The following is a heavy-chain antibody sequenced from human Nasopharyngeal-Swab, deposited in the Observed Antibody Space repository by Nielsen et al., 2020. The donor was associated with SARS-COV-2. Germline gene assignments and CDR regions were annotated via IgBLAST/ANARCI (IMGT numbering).Heavy chain of an antibody. Sequence: GESLKISCVTSGFTFGRYWMTWVRQTPGKGLEWVANIQQDGYITYYLESVKGRFTISSVNAKNSLYLQMNSLRAEDTAVYFCARDPPSTGDYYFDHWGQGTLVTVSS. CDR3: ARDPPSTGDYYFDH. CDR2: IQQDGYIT. J-gene: IGHJ4*02. CDR1: GFTFGRYW. D-gene: IGHD7-27*01. V-gene: IGHV3-7*01.